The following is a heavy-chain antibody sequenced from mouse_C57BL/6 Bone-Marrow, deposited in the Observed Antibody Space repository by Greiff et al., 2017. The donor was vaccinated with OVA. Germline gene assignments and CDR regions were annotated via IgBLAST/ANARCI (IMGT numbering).Heavy chain of an antibody. CDR2: IYWDDDK. Sequence: QVTLKVSGPGILQSSQTLSLTCSFSGFSLSTSGMGVSWLRQPSGKGLEWLAHIYWDDDKRYNPSLKRRLTISKDTSRNQVFLKITNVDTADTATYYCARSDYYYGSSSFDYWGQGTTLTVSS. J-gene: IGHJ2*01. CDR3: ARSDYYYGSSSFDY. D-gene: IGHD1-1*01. CDR1: GFSLSTSGMG. V-gene: IGHV8-12*01.